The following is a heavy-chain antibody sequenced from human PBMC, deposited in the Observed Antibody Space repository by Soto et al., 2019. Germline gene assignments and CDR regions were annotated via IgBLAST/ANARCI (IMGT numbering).Heavy chain of an antibody. Sequence: GESLKISCKGSGYSFTSYWISWVRQMPGKGLEWMGRIDPSDSYTNYSPSFQGHVTISADKSISTAYLQWSSLKASDTAMYYCARPDYGGEGGRNYYYHGMDVLGQGTTVTASS. D-gene: IGHD3-10*01. CDR1: GYSFTSYW. CDR3: ARPDYGGEGGRNYYYHGMDV. CDR2: IDPSDSYT. V-gene: IGHV5-10-1*01. J-gene: IGHJ6*01.